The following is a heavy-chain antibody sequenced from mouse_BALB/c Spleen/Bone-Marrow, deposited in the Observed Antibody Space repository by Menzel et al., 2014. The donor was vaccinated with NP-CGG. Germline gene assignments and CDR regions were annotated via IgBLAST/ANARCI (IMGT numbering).Heavy chain of an antibody. CDR1: GFAFXSFG. CDR3: TGGGNWDDGDY. D-gene: IGHD4-1*01. V-gene: IGHV5-17*02. J-gene: IGHJ2*01. CDR2: ISSGSTTI. Sequence: EVHLVESGGGLVQPGGSRKLSCAASGFAFXSFGMHWVRPAPEKGLEWVAYISSGSTTIFYADTMKGRFTISRDNPKNTLFQQMTSLRSEDTAMYNCTGGGNWDDGDYGGQGTTLTVSS.